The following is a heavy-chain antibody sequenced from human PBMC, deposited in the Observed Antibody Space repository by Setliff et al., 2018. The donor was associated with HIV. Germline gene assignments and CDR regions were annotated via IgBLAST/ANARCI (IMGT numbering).Heavy chain of an antibody. D-gene: IGHD3-10*01. J-gene: IGHJ6*03. CDR1: GGSFSGYY. CDR2: INHGGST. Sequence: KPSETLSLTCAVYGGSFSGYYWTWIRQPPGKGLEWIGEINHGGSTNNNPSLKSRATMSVDTSKNQFSLRLSSVTAADTAVYYCARGRNYGSPYFYYMDVWANGTTVTVSS. V-gene: IGHV4-34*04. CDR3: ARGRNYGSPYFYYMDV.